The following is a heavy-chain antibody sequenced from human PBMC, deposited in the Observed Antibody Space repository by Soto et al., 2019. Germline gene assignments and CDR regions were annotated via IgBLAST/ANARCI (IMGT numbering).Heavy chain of an antibody. CDR3: ARVTGTIDY. Sequence: QVQLVQSGAEVKKPGASVKVSCKASGYTFTSYDINWVRQATGQGLEWMGWMNPNSGNTGYAQKFXXRXTXXRNTSISTAYMELSSLRSEDTAAYYCARVTGTIDYWGQGTLVTVSS. CDR1: GYTFTSYD. J-gene: IGHJ4*02. V-gene: IGHV1-8*01. D-gene: IGHD1-1*01. CDR2: MNPNSGNT.